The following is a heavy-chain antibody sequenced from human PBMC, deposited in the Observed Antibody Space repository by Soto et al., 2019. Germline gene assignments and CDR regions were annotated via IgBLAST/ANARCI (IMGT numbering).Heavy chain of an antibody. D-gene: IGHD5-12*01. CDR3: ANTGPGDGYNSHYYYGMDV. CDR1: GFTFSSYA. V-gene: IGHV3-30-3*01. CDR2: ISYDGSNK. J-gene: IGHJ6*02. Sequence: QVQLVESGGGVVQPGRSLRLSCAASGFTFSSYAMHWVRQAPGKGLEWVAVISYDGSNKYYADSVKGRFTISRDNSKNTLYLQMNRLRAEDTAVYYCANTGPGDGYNSHYYYGMDVWGQGTTVTVSS.